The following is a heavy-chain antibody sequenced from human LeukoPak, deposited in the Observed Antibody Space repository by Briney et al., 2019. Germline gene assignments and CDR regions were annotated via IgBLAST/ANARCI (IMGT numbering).Heavy chain of an antibody. CDR3: ARTENDYYDSSGYRY. V-gene: IGHV4-39*01. CDR1: GGSISSSSYY. D-gene: IGHD3-22*01. Sequence: PSETLSLTCTVSGGSISSSSYYWGWIRQPPGKGLEWIGSIYYSGSTYYDPSLKSRVTIFVDTSKNQFSLKLSSVTAADTAVYYCARTENDYYDSSGYRYWGQGTLVTVSS. J-gene: IGHJ4*02. CDR2: IYYSGST.